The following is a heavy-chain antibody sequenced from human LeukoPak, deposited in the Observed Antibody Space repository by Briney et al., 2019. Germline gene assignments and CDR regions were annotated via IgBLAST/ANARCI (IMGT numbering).Heavy chain of an antibody. J-gene: IGHJ4*02. CDR2: ISSSSSYI. D-gene: IGHD3-3*02. V-gene: IGHV3-21*01. CDR1: GFTFSSYS. CDR3: ARDGAFPTPTNYYFDY. Sequence: GGSLRLSSAASGFTFSSYSMNWVRQAPGKGLEWVSSISSSSSYIYYADSVKGRFTISRDNAKNSLYLQMNSLRAEDTAVYYCARDGAFPTPTNYYFDYWGQGTLVTVSS.